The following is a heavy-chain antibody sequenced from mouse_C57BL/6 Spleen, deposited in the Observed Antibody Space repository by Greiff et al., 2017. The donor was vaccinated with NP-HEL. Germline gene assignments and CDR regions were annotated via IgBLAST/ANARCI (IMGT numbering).Heavy chain of an antibody. D-gene: IGHD2-4*01. CDR1: GYAFTNYL. Sequence: QVQLQQSGAELVRPGTSVKVSCKASGYAFTNYLIEWVKQRPGQGLEWIGVINPGSGGTNYNEKFKGKATLTADKSSSTAYMQLSSLTSEDSAVYFCAREGDYDGWYFDVWGTGTTVTVSS. V-gene: IGHV1-54*01. CDR3: AREGDYDGWYFDV. CDR2: INPGSGGT. J-gene: IGHJ1*03.